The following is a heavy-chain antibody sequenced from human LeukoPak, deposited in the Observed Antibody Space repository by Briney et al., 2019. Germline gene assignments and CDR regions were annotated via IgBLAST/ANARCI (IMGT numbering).Heavy chain of an antibody. V-gene: IGHV4-30-4*08. CDR2: ISYSGTP. D-gene: IGHD4-17*01. Sequence: SQTLSLTCNVSGASINTADCYWTWIRQPPGKGLEWIGYISYSGTPYYNPSLNSRVTISLDTSKNQFSLKPNSVTAADTAMYYCARDRYGDFEDYWGHGTLVTVSS. J-gene: IGHJ4*01. CDR1: GASINTADCY. CDR3: ARDRYGDFEDY.